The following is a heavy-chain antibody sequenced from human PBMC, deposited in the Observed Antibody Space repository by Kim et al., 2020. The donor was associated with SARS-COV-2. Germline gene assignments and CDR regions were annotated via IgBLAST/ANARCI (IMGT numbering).Heavy chain of an antibody. J-gene: IGHJ1*01. CDR2: ISTGGGSV. Sequence: GGSLRLSCAASGFNFVPFTMSWVRQAPGKGLEWVSSISTGGGSVYYADSVKGRFTISRDNSKSTLFLQLNSLRVEDTAVYYCAKDRDSASWYGYFQSWGQGTLVTVSS. V-gene: IGHV3-23*01. CDR1: GFNFVPFT. CDR3: AKDRDSASWYGYFQS. D-gene: IGHD6-13*01.